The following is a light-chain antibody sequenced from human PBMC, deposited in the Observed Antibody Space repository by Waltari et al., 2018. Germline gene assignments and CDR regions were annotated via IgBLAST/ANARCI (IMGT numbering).Light chain of an antibody. CDR3: QQRSIWPPIT. Sequence: EIVLTQSPATLSVSPGERATVSCRASQNVSIFLAWYQHKPGQAPRLIIYDVDNRATGIRPRFSCSGSGTDFPLTISSFEAEDSAVYSCQQRSIWPPITFGQWTLLEIK. J-gene: IGKJ5*01. V-gene: IGKV3-11*01. CDR1: QNVSIF. CDR2: DVD.